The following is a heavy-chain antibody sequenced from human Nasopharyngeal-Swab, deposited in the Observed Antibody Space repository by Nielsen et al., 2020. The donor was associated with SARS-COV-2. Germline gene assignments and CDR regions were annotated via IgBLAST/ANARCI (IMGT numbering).Heavy chain of an antibody. J-gene: IGHJ4*02. D-gene: IGHD3-10*01. CDR1: GFTFSNAW. Sequence: GGSLRLSCAASGFTFSNAWMSWVRQAPGKGLEWVGRIKSKTDGGTTDYAAPVKGRFTISRDDSKNTLYLQMNSLKTEDTAVYYCTTRRLWFGELLMSDYWGQGTLVTSPQ. CDR3: TTRRLWFGELLMSDY. V-gene: IGHV3-15*01. CDR2: IKSKTDGGTT.